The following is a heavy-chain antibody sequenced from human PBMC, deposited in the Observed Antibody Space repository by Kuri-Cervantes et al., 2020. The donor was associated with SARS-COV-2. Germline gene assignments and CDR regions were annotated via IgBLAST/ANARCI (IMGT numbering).Heavy chain of an antibody. V-gene: IGHV3-21*01. J-gene: IGHJ6*03. Sequence: GESLKISCAASGFTFNSYSVNWVRQAPGKGLEWVSSISSSSSYIYYADSVKGRFTISRDNAKNSLYLQMNSLRAEDTAVYYCARVGDRYYYYYYMDVWGKGTTVTVSS. CDR2: ISSSSSYI. D-gene: IGHD3-16*01. CDR1: GFTFNSYS. CDR3: ARVGDRYYYYYYMDV.